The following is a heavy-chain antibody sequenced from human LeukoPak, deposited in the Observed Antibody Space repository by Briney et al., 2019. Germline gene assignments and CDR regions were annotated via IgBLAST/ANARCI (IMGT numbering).Heavy chain of an antibody. CDR2: IYHSGST. CDR1: GGSISSSNW. V-gene: IGHV4-4*02. J-gene: IGHJ4*02. CDR3: ARHEDYYGSGSHMMHFDY. Sequence: PSETLSLTCAVSGGSISSSNWWSWVRQPPGKGLEWIGEIYHSGSTNYNPSLKSRVTISVDKSKNQFSLKLSSVTAADTAVYYCARHEDYYGSGSHMMHFDYWGQGTLVTVSS. D-gene: IGHD3-10*01.